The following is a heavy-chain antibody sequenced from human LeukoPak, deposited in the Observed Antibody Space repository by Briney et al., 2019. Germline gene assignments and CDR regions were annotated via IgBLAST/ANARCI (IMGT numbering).Heavy chain of an antibody. J-gene: IGHJ3*02. CDR2: ISGSGGST. Sequence: GGSLRLSCAASGFTFSSYAMSWVRQAPGKGLEWVSAISGSGGSTYYADSVKGRFTISRDNSKNTLYLQMNSLRAEDTAVYYCAKDPPYYDILTGYPDAFDIWGQGTMVTVSS. V-gene: IGHV3-23*01. D-gene: IGHD3-9*01. CDR3: AKDPPYYDILTGYPDAFDI. CDR1: GFTFSSYA.